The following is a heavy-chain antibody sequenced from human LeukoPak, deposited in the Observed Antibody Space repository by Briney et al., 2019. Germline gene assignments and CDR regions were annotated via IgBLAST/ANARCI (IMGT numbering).Heavy chain of an antibody. Sequence: PGGSLRLSCAASGFTFDDYARHWVRQAPGKGLEWVSSISWNSGRMDYADSVKGRFTISRDNAKNSLYLQMNSLRVEDMALYYSAQDVNYSPSGTFHYWGHGTLVTVSS. CDR2: ISWNSGRM. D-gene: IGHD3-10*01. CDR3: AQDVNYSPSGTFHY. V-gene: IGHV3-9*03. CDR1: GFTFDDYA. J-gene: IGHJ4*01.